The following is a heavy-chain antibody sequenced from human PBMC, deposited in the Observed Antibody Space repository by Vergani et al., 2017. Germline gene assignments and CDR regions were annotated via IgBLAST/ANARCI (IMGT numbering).Heavy chain of an antibody. CDR2: IIPIFGTA. CDR3: AEGTGDYFDY. Sequence: QVQLVQSGAEVKQPGSSVKVSCKAPGGTFSSYAISWVRQAPGQGLEWMGRIIPIFGTANYAQRFQGRVTITADKSTSTAYLELSSLRSDDTAVYYCAEGTGDYFDYWGQGTLVTVSS. CDR1: GGTFSSYA. D-gene: IGHD2-8*02. J-gene: IGHJ4*02. V-gene: IGHV1-69*14.